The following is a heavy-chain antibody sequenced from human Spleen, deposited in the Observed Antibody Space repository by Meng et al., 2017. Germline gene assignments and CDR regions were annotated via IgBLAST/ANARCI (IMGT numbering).Heavy chain of an antibody. V-gene: IGHV3-43D*03. CDR3: AKGAYSGSYYGNDAFDI. CDR2: IGWDGGSP. CDR1: GFTFDDYA. D-gene: IGHD1-26*01. J-gene: IGHJ3*02. Sequence: GESLKISCAASGFTFDDYAMHWVRQAPGKGLEWVSIIGWDGGSPHYVDSVKGRFTISRDNSKNSLYLQMNSLRPEDTALYYCAKGAYSGSYYGNDAFDIWGQGTMVTVSS.